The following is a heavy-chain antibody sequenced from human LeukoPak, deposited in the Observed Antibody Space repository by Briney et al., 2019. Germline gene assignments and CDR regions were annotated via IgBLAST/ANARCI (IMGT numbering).Heavy chain of an antibody. V-gene: IGHV3-23*01. CDR2: INDSGSST. Sequence: PGGSLRLSCAASGSTFRNYAMTWVRQAPGKGLEWVSGINDSGSSTYYADSVKGRLTISRDNARNTVYLQMNSLRVEDTAVYYCAKGLYGSGSSPDIWGQGTLVTVSS. CDR1: GSTFRNYA. J-gene: IGHJ4*02. CDR3: AKGLYGSGSSPDI. D-gene: IGHD3-10*01.